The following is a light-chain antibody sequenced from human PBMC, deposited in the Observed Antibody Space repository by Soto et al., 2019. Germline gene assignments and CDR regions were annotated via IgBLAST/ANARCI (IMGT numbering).Light chain of an antibody. CDR1: QSISSY. V-gene: IGKV1-39*01. CDR2: AAS. J-gene: IGKJ3*01. CDR3: QQCYRTLRT. Sequence: DIQMTQSPSSLSASVGDRVTITCRASQSISSYLNWYQQKPGKDPKLLIYAASSLQSGVPSRFSGSGSGTDFTLTISSLQPEDFATYYCQQCYRTLRTFGPGTKVDIK.